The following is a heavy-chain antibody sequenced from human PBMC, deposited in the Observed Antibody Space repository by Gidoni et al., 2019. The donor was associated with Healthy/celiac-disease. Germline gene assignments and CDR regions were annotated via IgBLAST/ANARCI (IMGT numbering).Heavy chain of an antibody. J-gene: IGHJ6*02. D-gene: IGHD6-19*01. CDR1: GFTFSNAW. CDR3: LGGSGWFHYYYGMDV. Sequence: EVQLVESGGGLVKPGGSLRLSCAASGFTFSNAWMSWVRQAPGKGLEWVGRIKSKTDGGTTDYAAPVKGRFTISRDDSKNTLYLQMNSLKTEDTAVYYCLGGSGWFHYYYGMDVWGQGTTVTVSS. CDR2: IKSKTDGGTT. V-gene: IGHV3-15*01.